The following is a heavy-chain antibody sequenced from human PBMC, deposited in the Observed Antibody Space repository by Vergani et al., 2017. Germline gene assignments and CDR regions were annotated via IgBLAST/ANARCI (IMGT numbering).Heavy chain of an antibody. CDR1: GYTFTSYD. CDR3: TRGWYYDSIAYWAY. Sequence: QVQLVQSGAEVKKPGASVKVSCKASGYTFTSYDINWVREATGQGLEWMGWMNPNSGNTGYAQKFQGRVTMTRNTSISTAYMELSSLRSEDTAVYYCTRGWYYDSIAYWAYWGQGTLVTVSS. J-gene: IGHJ4*02. D-gene: IGHD3-22*01. CDR2: MNPNSGNT. V-gene: IGHV1-8*01.